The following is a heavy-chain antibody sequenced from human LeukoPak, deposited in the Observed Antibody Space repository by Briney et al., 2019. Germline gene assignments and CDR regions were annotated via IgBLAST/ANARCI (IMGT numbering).Heavy chain of an antibody. D-gene: IGHD1-26*01. CDR2: ISSSSSYI. Sequence: GGSLRLSCAASGFTFSSYSMNWVRQAPGKGLEWVSSISSSSSYIYYADSVKGRFTISRDNAKNSLYLQMNSLRAEDTAVYHCARGSEYSGTPGAFDIWGQGTMVTVSS. J-gene: IGHJ3*02. V-gene: IGHV3-21*01. CDR3: ARGSEYSGTPGAFDI. CDR1: GFTFSSYS.